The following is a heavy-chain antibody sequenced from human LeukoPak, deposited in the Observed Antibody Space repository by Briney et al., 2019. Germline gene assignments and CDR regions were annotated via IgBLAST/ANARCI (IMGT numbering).Heavy chain of an antibody. CDR2: IIPIFGTA. CDR3: ATPMVTTLDGFDV. J-gene: IGHJ3*01. Sequence: SVKVSCKASGGTFSSYAISWVRQAPGQGLEWMGGIIPIFGTANYAQKFQGRVTITADKSTSTAYMELSSLRSEDTAVYYCATPMVTTLDGFDVWGQGTMVTVSS. V-gene: IGHV1-69*06. D-gene: IGHD4-23*01. CDR1: GGTFSSYA.